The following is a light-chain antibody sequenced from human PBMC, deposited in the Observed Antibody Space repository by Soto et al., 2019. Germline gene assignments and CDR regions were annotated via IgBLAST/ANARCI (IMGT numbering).Light chain of an antibody. CDR1: QTISSW. J-gene: IGKJ1*01. V-gene: IGKV1-5*03. CDR2: KAS. CDR3: QHYNSYSEA. Sequence: IQTTQSSSALSDPVRDVLTVTCRASQTISSWLAWYQQKPGKAPKLLIYKASTLKSGVPSRFSGSGSGTEFTLTISSLQPDDFATYYCQHYNSYSEAFGQGTKVDIK.